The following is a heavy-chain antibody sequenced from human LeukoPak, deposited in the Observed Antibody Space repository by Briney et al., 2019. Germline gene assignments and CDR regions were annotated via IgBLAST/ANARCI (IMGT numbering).Heavy chain of an antibody. CDR3: ARAGVWDYSDSSGYHNAAFDI. J-gene: IGHJ3*02. V-gene: IGHV1-2*02. D-gene: IGHD3-22*01. Sequence: ASVKVSCKASGYTFTGYYMHWVRQAPGQGLEWMGWINPSSGVTNYAQKFQGRVTVARDTSISTAYMDLSRLRSDDTAVYYCARAGVWDYSDSSGYHNAAFDIWGQGTMVTVSS. CDR1: GYTFTGYY. CDR2: INPSSGVT.